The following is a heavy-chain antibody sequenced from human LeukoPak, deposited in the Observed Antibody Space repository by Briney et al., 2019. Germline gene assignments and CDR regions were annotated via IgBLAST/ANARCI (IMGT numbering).Heavy chain of an antibody. CDR2: IVVGSGNT. D-gene: IGHD1-26*01. J-gene: IGHJ4*02. Sequence: SVKVSCKASGFTFTSSAVQWVRQARGQRLEWIGWIVVGSGNTNYAQKFQERVTITRDMSTSTAYMELSSLRSKDTAVYYCAAASGSYPGGYWGQGTLVTVSS. V-gene: IGHV1-58*01. CDR3: AAASGSYPGGY. CDR1: GFTFTSSA.